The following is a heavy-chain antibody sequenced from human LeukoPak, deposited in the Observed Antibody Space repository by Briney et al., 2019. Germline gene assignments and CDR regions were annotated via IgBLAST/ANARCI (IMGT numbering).Heavy chain of an antibody. CDR2: IYYSGST. Sequence: SETLSLTCTVSGGSISSGGYYWSWIRQHPGKGLEWIGYIYYSGSTYYNPSLKSRVTISVDTSKNQFSLKLSSVTAADTAVYYCAREAVASPFDYWGQGTLVTVSS. CDR3: AREAVASPFDY. D-gene: IGHD6-19*01. J-gene: IGHJ4*02. V-gene: IGHV4-31*03. CDR1: GGSISSGGYY.